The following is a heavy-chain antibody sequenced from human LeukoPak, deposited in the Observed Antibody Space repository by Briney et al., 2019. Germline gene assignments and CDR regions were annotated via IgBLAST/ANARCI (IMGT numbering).Heavy chain of an antibody. Sequence: ASVKVSCKASGYTFTSYYMHWVRQAPGQGLEWMGIINPSGGSTSYARKFQGRVTMTRDTSTSTVYMELSSLRSEDTAVYYCARDISSSWYRGYYYYGMDVWGQGTTVTVSS. CDR3: ARDISSSWYRGYYYYGMDV. CDR2: INPSGGST. D-gene: IGHD6-13*01. J-gene: IGHJ6*02. V-gene: IGHV1-46*01. CDR1: GYTFTSYY.